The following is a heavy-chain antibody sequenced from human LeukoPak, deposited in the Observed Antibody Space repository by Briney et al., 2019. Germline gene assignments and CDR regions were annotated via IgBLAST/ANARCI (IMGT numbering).Heavy chain of an antibody. CDR3: ARENYYYVLDY. V-gene: IGHV3-53*01. Sequence: GGSLRLSCAASGFTVSSSYMSWVRQAPGKGLEWVSIIYSTGSTYYADSVKGRFTISRDNSKNTLYLQMHSLRAEDTAVYYCARENYYYVLDYWGQGTLVTVSS. CDR2: IYSTGST. D-gene: IGHD3-22*01. CDR1: GFTVSSSY. J-gene: IGHJ4*02.